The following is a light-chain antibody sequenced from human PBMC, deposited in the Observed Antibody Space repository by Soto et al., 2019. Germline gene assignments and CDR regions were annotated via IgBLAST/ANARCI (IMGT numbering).Light chain of an antibody. Sequence: VKTQSPYSLPVSLGERATINCKSSQSVLYSSNNKNYLAWYQQKPGQPPKLLIYWASTRESGVPDRFSGSGSGTDFTLTISSLQAEDVAIYYCQQDYSTARTFGGGTKVDIK. J-gene: IGKJ4*01. CDR1: QSVLYSSNNKNY. V-gene: IGKV4-1*01. CDR3: QQDYSTART. CDR2: WAS.